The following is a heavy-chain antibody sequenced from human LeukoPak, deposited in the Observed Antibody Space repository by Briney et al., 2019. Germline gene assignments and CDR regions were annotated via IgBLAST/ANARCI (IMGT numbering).Heavy chain of an antibody. CDR1: GGSISSGGYY. J-gene: IGHJ6*02. D-gene: IGHD3-3*01. V-gene: IGHV4-31*03. CDR3: ARSSDYGFWGDLEVAYGMDV. CDR2: IYYSGST. Sequence: PSQTLSLTCTVSGGSISSGGYYWSWIRQHPGKGLEWIGYIYYSGSTYYNPSLKSRVTISVDTSKYQFSLKLSSVTAADTAVYYCARSSDYGFWGDLEVAYGMDVWGQGTTVTVSS.